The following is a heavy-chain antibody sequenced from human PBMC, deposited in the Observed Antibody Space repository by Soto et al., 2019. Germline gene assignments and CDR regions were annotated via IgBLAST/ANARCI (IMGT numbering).Heavy chain of an antibody. V-gene: IGHV1-18*01. Sequence: ASVKVSCKASGYTFTSYGISWVRQAPGQGLEWMGWISAYNGNTNYAQKLQGRVTITTDTSTSTAYMELRSLRSDDTAVYYRARAHPVDYSNYDDYYYYYYMDVWGKGTTVTVSS. J-gene: IGHJ6*03. CDR3: ARAHPVDYSNYDDYYYYYYMDV. CDR1: GYTFTSYG. CDR2: ISAYNGNT. D-gene: IGHD4-4*01.